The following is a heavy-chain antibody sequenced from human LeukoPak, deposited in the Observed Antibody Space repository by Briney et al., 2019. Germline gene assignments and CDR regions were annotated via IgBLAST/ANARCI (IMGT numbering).Heavy chain of an antibody. CDR3: ATPRYCSSTSCYGVFDY. J-gene: IGHJ4*02. D-gene: IGHD2-2*01. V-gene: IGHV3-53*05. Sequence: GGSLRLSCAASGFTVSSNYMSWVRQAPGKGLEWVSVIYRGGDIYYADSVKGRFTISRDDSKNSLYLQMNSLRAEDTAVYYCATPRYCSSTSCYGVFDYWGQGTLVTVSS. CDR1: GFTVSSNY. CDR2: IYRGGDI.